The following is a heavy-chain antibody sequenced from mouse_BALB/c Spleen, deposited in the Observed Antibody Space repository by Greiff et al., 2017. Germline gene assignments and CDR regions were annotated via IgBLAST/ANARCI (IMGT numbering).Heavy chain of an antibody. CDR1: GFNIKDTY. Sequence: EVQLQQSGAELVKPGASVKLSCTASGFNIKDTYMHWVKQRPEQGLEWIGRIDPANGNTKYDPKFQGKATITADTSSNTAYLQLSSLTSEDTAVYYWARGDDGLWYFDVWGAGTTVTVSS. CDR2: IDPANGNT. CDR3: ARGDDGLWYFDV. J-gene: IGHJ1*01. V-gene: IGHV14-3*02. D-gene: IGHD2-3*01.